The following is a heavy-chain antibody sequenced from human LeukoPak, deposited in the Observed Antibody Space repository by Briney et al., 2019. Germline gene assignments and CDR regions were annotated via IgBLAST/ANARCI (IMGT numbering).Heavy chain of an antibody. V-gene: IGHV4-34*01. Sequence: PSETLSLTCAVYGGSFNDYHWSWIRQSPGKGLEWIGEINHSGSTNYNPSLKSRVTISVDTSKNQFSLRLSSVTAADTAVYYCASLTPVTTSDYWGQGTLVTVSS. CDR3: ASLTPVTTSDY. CDR2: INHSGST. J-gene: IGHJ4*02. CDR1: GGSFNDYH. D-gene: IGHD4-17*01.